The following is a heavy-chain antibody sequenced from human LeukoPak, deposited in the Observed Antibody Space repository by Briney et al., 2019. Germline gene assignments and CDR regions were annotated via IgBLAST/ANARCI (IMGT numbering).Heavy chain of an antibody. CDR2: ISAYNGNT. D-gene: IGHD6-13*01. CDR1: GYTFTSYG. CDR3: ARDPGIAAAGTVDYYYGMDV. V-gene: IGHV1-18*01. Sequence: ASVKVSCKASGYTFTSYGISWVRQAPGQGLEWMGWISAYNGNTNYAQKLQGRVTMTTDTSTSTAYMELRSLRSDDTAVYYCARDPGIAAAGTVDYYYGMDVWGQGTTVAVSS. J-gene: IGHJ6*02.